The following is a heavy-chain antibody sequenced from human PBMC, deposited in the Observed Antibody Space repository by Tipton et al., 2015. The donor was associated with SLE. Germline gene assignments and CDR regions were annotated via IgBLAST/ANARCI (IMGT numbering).Heavy chain of an antibody. CDR1: GGSIGSSSYY. Sequence: TLSLTCTVSGGSIGSSSYYWGWIRQPPGKGLEWIGSIYYSGSTYYNPSLKSRVTISLDTSKNQFSLKLSSVTAADTAVYYCARGRDVDTGGWFDPWGQGTLVTVSS. CDR3: ARGRDVDTGGWFDP. J-gene: IGHJ5*02. CDR2: IYYSGST. D-gene: IGHD5-18*01. V-gene: IGHV4-39*07.